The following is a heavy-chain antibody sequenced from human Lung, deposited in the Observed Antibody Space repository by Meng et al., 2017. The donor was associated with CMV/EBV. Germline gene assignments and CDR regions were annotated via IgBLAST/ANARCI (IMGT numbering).Heavy chain of an antibody. Sequence: SVKVSCKASGGTFSSYTISWVRQAPGQGLEWMGRIIPILGIANYAQKFQGRVTITADKSTSTAYMELSSLRSEDTAVYYCASLGRDYYGMDVWGQGTTVXVSS. J-gene: IGHJ6*02. CDR2: IIPILGIA. D-gene: IGHD1-26*01. V-gene: IGHV1-69*02. CDR3: ASLGRDYYGMDV. CDR1: GGTFSSYT.